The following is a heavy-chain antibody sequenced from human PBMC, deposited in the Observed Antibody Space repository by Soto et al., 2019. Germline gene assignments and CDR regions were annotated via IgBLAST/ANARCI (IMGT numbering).Heavy chain of an antibody. CDR3: ATVSGSYGYCGMDV. V-gene: IGHV1-24*01. D-gene: IGHD1-26*01. Sequence: GASVKVSCKVPGYTLTELSMHWVRQAPGKGLEWMRGFDPEDGETIYAQKFQGRVTMTEDTSTDTAYMELSSLRSEDTAVYYCATVSGSYGYCGMDVWGKGTTVTVSS. J-gene: IGHJ6*04. CDR1: GYTLTELS. CDR2: FDPEDGET.